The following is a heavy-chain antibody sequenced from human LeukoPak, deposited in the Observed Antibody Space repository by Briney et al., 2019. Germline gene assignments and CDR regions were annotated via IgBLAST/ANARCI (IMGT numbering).Heavy chain of an antibody. CDR2: ISSSSSYI. V-gene: IGHV3-21*01. J-gene: IGHJ4*02. Sequence: GGSLRLSCAASGFTFSSYWMHWVRQAPGRGLEWVSSISSSSSYIYYADSGKGRFTISRDNAKNSLYLQMNSLRAEDTAVYYCARVQLPDIIGSYSVWGQGTLVTVSS. CDR3: ARVQLPDIIGSYSV. CDR1: GFTFSSYW. D-gene: IGHD5/OR15-5a*01.